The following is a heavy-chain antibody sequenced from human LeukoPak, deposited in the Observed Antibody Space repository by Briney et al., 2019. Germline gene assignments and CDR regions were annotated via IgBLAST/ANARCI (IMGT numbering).Heavy chain of an antibody. CDR3: ARWGYCSSTSCPWGYYYYGMDV. CDR1: GYTFISYD. Sequence: ASVKVSCKASGYTFISYDINWVRQATGQGLEWLGWMNPNSGNTGYAQKFQGRVTMTRNTSISTAYMELSSLRSEDTAVYYCARWGYCSSTSCPWGYYYYGMDVWGQGTTVTVSS. V-gene: IGHV1-8*01. D-gene: IGHD2-2*01. J-gene: IGHJ6*02. CDR2: MNPNSGNT.